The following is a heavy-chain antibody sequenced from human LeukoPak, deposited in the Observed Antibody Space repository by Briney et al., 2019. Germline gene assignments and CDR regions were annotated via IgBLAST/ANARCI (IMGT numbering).Heavy chain of an antibody. J-gene: IGHJ3*02. CDR2: ISAYNGNT. D-gene: IGHD3-22*01. Sequence: ASVKVSCKASGYTFTSYGISWVRQAPGQGLEWLGWISAYNGNTNYAQKLQGRVTMTTDTSTSTAYMELRSLRSDDTAVYYCALPFYYYDSSGSDAFDIWGQGTMVTVSS. V-gene: IGHV1-18*01. CDR3: ALPFYYYDSSGSDAFDI. CDR1: GYTFTSYG.